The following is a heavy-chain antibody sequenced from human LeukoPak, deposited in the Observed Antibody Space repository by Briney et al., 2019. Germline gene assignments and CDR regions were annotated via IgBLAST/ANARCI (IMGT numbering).Heavy chain of an antibody. CDR3: ATILTGYYLYY. J-gene: IGHJ4*02. D-gene: IGHD3-9*01. Sequence: TSETLSLTCTVSGGSISNTSYYWGWIRQPPGKGLEWIVNIYYSGSTYYNPSLKSRVTISVDTSRNQFSLKLSSVTAADTAVYYCATILTGYYLYYWGQGTLVTVSS. CDR1: GGSISNTSYY. CDR2: IYYSGST. V-gene: IGHV4-39*01.